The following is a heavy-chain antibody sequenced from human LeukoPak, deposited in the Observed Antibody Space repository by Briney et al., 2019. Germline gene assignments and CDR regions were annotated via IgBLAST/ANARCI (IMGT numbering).Heavy chain of an antibody. D-gene: IGHD3-16*01. CDR2: IYYSGST. V-gene: IGHV4-59*12. CDR3: AREDDYVWGSYSGYFDY. J-gene: IGHJ4*02. Sequence: SETLSLTCTVSGGSISSYYWSWIRQPPGKGLEWIGYIYYSGSTNYNPSLKSRVTISVDTSKNQFSLKLSSVTAADTAVYYCAREDDYVWGSYSGYFDYWGQGTLVTVSS. CDR1: GGSISSYY.